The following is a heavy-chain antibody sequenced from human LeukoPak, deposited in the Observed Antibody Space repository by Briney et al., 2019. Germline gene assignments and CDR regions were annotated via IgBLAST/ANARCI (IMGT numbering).Heavy chain of an antibody. Sequence: PGRSLRLSCAASGFTFSSYAMHWVRQAPGKGLEWVAVISYDGSNKYYADSVKGRFTISRDNSKNTLYLQMNSLRAEDTAVYYCARDSMVRGALIDYWGQGTLVTVSS. J-gene: IGHJ4*02. CDR2: ISYDGSNK. CDR3: ARDSMVRGALIDY. CDR1: GFTFSSYA. V-gene: IGHV3-30-3*01. D-gene: IGHD3-10*01.